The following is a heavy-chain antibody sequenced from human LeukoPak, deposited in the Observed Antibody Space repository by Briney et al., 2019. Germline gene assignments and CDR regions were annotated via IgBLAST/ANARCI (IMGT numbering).Heavy chain of an antibody. CDR2: IGSSSNYL. Sequence: GGSLRLSCAAPGFTSSKFTMSWVRQTQEKGLEWVSSIGSSSNYLEYSESVKGRFTISTDNAKNSVYLQMNSLRVDDTAVYYCAREGYDVNYYMDVWGKGTTVTVSS. CDR3: AREGYDVNYYMDV. CDR1: GFTSSKFT. J-gene: IGHJ6*03. D-gene: IGHD2-15*01. V-gene: IGHV3-21*01.